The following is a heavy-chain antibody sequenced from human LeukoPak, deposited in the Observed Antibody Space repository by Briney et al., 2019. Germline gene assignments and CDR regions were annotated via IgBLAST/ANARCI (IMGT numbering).Heavy chain of an antibody. V-gene: IGHV3-74*01. Sequence: GGSLRLSCAASGFTFSSCSMHWVRQATGKGLVWVSRINSDGSSISYADSVKGRFTISRDNAKNTLYLQMNSLRAEDTAVYYCARGTIGWAGVDYWGRGTLVTVSS. CDR2: INSDGSSI. CDR3: ARGTIGWAGVDY. CDR1: GFTFSSCS. D-gene: IGHD6-19*01. J-gene: IGHJ4*02.